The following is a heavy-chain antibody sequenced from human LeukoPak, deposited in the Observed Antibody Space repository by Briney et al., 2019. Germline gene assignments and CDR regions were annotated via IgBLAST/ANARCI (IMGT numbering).Heavy chain of an antibody. D-gene: IGHD2/OR15-2a*01. Sequence: KPSGTLSLTCTVSGGSISSSSYYWGWIRQPPGKGLEWIGSIYYSGSTYYNPSLKSRVTISVDTSKNQFSLKLSSVTAADTAVYYCARVPENRIDYWGQGTLVTVSS. CDR3: ARVPENRIDY. CDR1: GGSISSSSYY. J-gene: IGHJ4*02. CDR2: IYYSGST. V-gene: IGHV4-39*07.